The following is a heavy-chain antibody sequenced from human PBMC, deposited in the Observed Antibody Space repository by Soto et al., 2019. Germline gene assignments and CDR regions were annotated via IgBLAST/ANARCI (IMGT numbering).Heavy chain of an antibody. CDR1: GFTFDDYA. J-gene: IGHJ3*02. CDR2: ISWNSGSI. V-gene: IGHV3-9*01. CDR3: AKGVSSNAFDI. Sequence: VQLVESGGGLVQPGRSLRLSCAASGFTFDDYAMHWVRQAPGKGLEWVSGISWNSGSIGYADSVKGRFTISRDNAKNSLYLQMNSLRAEDTALYYCAKGVSSNAFDIWGQGTMVTVSS. D-gene: IGHD2-8*01.